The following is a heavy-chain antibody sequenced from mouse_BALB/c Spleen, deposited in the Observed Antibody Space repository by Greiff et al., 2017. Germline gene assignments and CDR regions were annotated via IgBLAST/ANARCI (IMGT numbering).Heavy chain of an antibody. CDR3: ARHTPYYGSSSFDY. J-gene: IGHJ2*01. CDR1: GFTFSSYT. D-gene: IGHD1-1*01. CDR2: ISNGGGST. V-gene: IGHV5-12-2*01. Sequence: EVQLVESGGGLVQPGGSLKLSCAASGFTFSSYTMSWVRQTPEKRLEWVAYISNGGGSTYYPDTVKGRFTITRDNAKNTLYLQMSSLKSEDTAMYYCARHTPYYGSSSFDYWGQGTTLTVSS.